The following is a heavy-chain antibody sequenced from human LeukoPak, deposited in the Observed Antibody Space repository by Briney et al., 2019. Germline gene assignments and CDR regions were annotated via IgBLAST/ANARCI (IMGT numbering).Heavy chain of an antibody. V-gene: IGHV3-30-3*01. J-gene: IGHJ4*02. CDR1: GFTFSSYA. Sequence: GGSLRLSCAASGFTFSSYAMHWVRQAPGKGLEWVAVISYGGSNKYYADSVKGRFTISRDNSKNTLYLQMNSLRAEDTAVYYCARANIVVVVAATMENWGQGTLVTVSS. CDR2: ISYGGSNK. CDR3: ARANIVVVVAATMEN. D-gene: IGHD2-15*01.